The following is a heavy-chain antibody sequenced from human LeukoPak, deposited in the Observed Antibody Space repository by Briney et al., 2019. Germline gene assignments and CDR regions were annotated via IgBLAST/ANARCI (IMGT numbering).Heavy chain of an antibody. CDR2: INHSGST. J-gene: IGHJ4*02. Sequence: SETLSLTCAVYGGSFSGYYWSWLRQPPGKGLEWIGEINHSGSTNYNPSLKSRVTISVDTSKNQFSLKLSSVTAADTAVYYCATQRSVDTAMVTDYWGQGTLVTVSS. CDR3: ATQRSVDTAMVTDY. D-gene: IGHD5-18*01. V-gene: IGHV4-34*01. CDR1: GGSFSGYY.